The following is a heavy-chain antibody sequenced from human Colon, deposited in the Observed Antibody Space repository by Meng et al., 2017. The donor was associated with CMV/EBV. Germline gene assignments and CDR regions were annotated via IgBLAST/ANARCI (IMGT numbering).Heavy chain of an antibody. Sequence: GGSLRLSCAASGFTFSNYEMNWVRQAPGKGLEWIGYIDNSGTTTYYADSVQGRFTISRDNAQDSLFLQMDSLRVEDTAIYYCVRNDLDIQTNPSFDFWGLGTLVTVSS. CDR1: GFTFSNYE. J-gene: IGHJ4*02. CDR2: IDNSGTTT. V-gene: IGHV3-48*03. CDR3: VRNDLDIQTNPSFDF. D-gene: IGHD5-18*01.